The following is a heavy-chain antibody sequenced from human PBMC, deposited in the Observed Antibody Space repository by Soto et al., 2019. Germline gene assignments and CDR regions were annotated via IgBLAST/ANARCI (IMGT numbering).Heavy chain of an antibody. CDR1: GGSFSGYY. D-gene: IGHD6-6*01. V-gene: IGHV4-34*01. Sequence: SETLSLTCAVYGGSFSGYYWSWIRQPPGKGLEWIGKINHSGITNYNPSLKCRITISVDTSKNQFSLKLSSVTAADTAVYYCARASIAARDAFDIWGQGTMVTVSS. CDR2: INHSGIT. CDR3: ARASIAARDAFDI. J-gene: IGHJ3*02.